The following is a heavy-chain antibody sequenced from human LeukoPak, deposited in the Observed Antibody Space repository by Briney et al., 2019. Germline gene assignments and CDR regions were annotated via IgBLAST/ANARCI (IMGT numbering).Heavy chain of an antibody. Sequence: GGSLRLSCAASGFTFRSYWMSWVRQAPGKGLEWVANIERDGSEKYYVDSVKGRFIISRDNAKNSLYLEMNGLRAEDTAVYYCARDWRYCSSSSCLAMDVWGQGTTVTVSS. J-gene: IGHJ6*02. CDR2: IERDGSEK. CDR3: ARDWRYCSSSSCLAMDV. CDR1: GFTFRSYW. D-gene: IGHD2-2*01. V-gene: IGHV3-7*01.